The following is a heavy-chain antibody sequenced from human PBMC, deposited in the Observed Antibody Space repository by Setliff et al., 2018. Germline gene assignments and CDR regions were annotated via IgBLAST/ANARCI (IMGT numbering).Heavy chain of an antibody. CDR3: TRDLKRRPRLYLGYYYYYMDV. D-gene: IGHD1-26*01. Sequence: PGGSLRLSCAASRFIFSSAWMSWVRQAPGKGLEWVGRIKAKTEGGTTAYAAPVRGRFTISRDDSENTLYLQMTSLKTEDTAVYYCTRDLKRRPRLYLGYYYYYMDVWGKGTTVTVSS. CDR1: RFIFSSAW. CDR2: IKAKTEGGTT. V-gene: IGHV3-15*01. J-gene: IGHJ6*03.